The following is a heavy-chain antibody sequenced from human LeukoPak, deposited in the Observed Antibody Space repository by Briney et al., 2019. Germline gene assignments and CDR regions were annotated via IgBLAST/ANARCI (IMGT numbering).Heavy chain of an antibody. D-gene: IGHD3-16*01. CDR2: ISYDGSNK. Sequence: GRSLRLSCAASGFTFSTYGMHWVRQAPGKGLEWVAVISYDGSNKYYADSVKGRFTISRDNSQNTLYLLMNSLRTEDTAVYYCARDLRSGGYWGQGTLVTVSS. J-gene: IGHJ4*02. CDR3: ARDLRSGGY. V-gene: IGHV3-30*03. CDR1: GFTFSTYG.